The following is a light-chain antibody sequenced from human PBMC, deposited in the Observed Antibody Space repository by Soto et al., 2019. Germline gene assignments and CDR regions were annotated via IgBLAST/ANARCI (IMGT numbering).Light chain of an antibody. V-gene: IGKV3-11*01. CDR2: GAS. CDR1: QSVSSY. Sequence: EVVLTQSPDTLSLPPGERATLSCRASQSVSSYLAWYQQKPGQAPRLLIYGASSRATGIPDRFSGSGSGTDFTLTISSLEPEDFAVYYCQQYNNWWTFGQGTKVDIK. J-gene: IGKJ1*01. CDR3: QQYNNWWT.